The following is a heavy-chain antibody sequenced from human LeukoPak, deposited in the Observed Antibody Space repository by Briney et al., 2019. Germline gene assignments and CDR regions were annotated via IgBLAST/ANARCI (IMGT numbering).Heavy chain of an antibody. D-gene: IGHD2-8*02. J-gene: IGHJ3*02. Sequence: PGRSLRLSCTASGFTFGDYAMSWVRQAPGKGLEWVGFIRSKAYGGTTEYAASVKGRFTISRDDSKSIAYLQMNSLRAEDTAVYYCARDLPGGFLNSDAFDIWGQGTMVTVSS. CDR1: GFTFGDYA. CDR2: IRSKAYGGTT. CDR3: ARDLPGGFLNSDAFDI. V-gene: IGHV3-49*04.